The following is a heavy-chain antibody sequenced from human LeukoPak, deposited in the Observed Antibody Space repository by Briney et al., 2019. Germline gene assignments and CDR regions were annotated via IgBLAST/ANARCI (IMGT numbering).Heavy chain of an antibody. CDR3: ARKWYSSSWSDSVYFDY. CDR2: ISSSSSSYI. V-gene: IGHV3-21*01. Sequence: PGGSLRLSCAASGFTFSTYSMNWVRQAPGKGLEWVSSISSSSSSYIYYVDSVKGRFTISRDNAKNSLYLQMNSLRAEDTAVYYCARKWYSSSWSDSVYFDYRGQGTLVTVSS. D-gene: IGHD6-13*01. J-gene: IGHJ4*02. CDR1: GFTFSTYS.